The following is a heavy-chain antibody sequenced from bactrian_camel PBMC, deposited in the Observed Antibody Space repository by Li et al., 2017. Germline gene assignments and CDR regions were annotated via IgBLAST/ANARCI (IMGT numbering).Heavy chain of an antibody. Sequence: HVQLVESGGGSVQAGGSLRLSCKYDYTTYCMGWIRQSPGKEREGVAALYPGGGDSKYYADSVKGRFIISRDDATNTLILQLDSLKTEDTARYYCTPRSPSP. J-gene: IGHJ4*01. CDR2: LYPGGGDSK. V-gene: IGHV3S1*01. CDR1: YDYTTYC.